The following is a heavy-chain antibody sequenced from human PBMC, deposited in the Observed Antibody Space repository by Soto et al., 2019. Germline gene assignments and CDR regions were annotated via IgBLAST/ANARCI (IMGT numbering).Heavy chain of an antibody. CDR3: GIEQTSGFYRTADY. J-gene: IGHJ4*02. CDR1: GFTLSNYA. V-gene: IGHV3-30*14. Sequence: QVQLVESGGGVVQPGRSLRLSCTASGFTLSNYAMHWVRQAPVKGLAWLAVISSDGSRQFYADSMEGRFTISRDASKNTRYLQRNSLRLEDTAVYMCGIEQTSGFYRTADYWGQGTLVTASS. CDR2: ISSDGSRQ. D-gene: IGHD3-22*01.